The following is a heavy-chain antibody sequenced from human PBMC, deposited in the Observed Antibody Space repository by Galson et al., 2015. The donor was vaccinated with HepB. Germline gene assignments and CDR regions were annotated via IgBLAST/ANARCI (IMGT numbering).Heavy chain of an antibody. Sequence: SVKVSCKASGYTFTSYGISWVRQAPGQGLEWMGWISAYNGNTNYAQKLQGRVTMTTDTSTSTAYMELRSLRSDDTAVYYCARDSIVGATRGGWYSDLWGRGTLVTVSS. CDR2: ISAYNGNT. J-gene: IGHJ2*01. CDR1: GYTFTSYG. D-gene: IGHD1-26*01. CDR3: ARDSIVGATRGGWYSDL. V-gene: IGHV1-18*01.